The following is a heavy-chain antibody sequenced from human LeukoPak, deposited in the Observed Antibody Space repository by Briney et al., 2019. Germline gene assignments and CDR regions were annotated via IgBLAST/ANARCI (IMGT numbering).Heavy chain of an antibody. Sequence: SETLSLTCTVSGGSISSYYWSWIRQPPGKGLEWIGYVHYSGRTNYNPSLKSRVTISVDTSKNQFSLKLSSVTAADTAVYYCARTFSESYYYYGMDVWGQGTTVTVSS. CDR1: GGSISSYY. V-gene: IGHV4-59*01. CDR2: VHYSGRT. CDR3: ARTFSESYYYYGMDV. J-gene: IGHJ6*02. D-gene: IGHD1-26*01.